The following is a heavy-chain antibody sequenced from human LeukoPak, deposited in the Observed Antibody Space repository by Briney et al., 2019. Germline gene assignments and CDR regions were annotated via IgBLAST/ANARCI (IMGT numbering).Heavy chain of an antibody. CDR3: ARYYYDSSGYYYVPYYFDY. J-gene: IGHJ4*02. CDR1: GYSFTSYW. Sequence: GESLKNSCKGSGYSFTSYWIGWVRQMPGKGLEWMGIIYPGDSDTRYSPSFQGQVTISADKSISTAYLQWSSLKASDTAMYYCARYYYDSSGYYYVPYYFDYWGQGTLVTVSS. V-gene: IGHV5-51*01. D-gene: IGHD3-22*01. CDR2: IYPGDSDT.